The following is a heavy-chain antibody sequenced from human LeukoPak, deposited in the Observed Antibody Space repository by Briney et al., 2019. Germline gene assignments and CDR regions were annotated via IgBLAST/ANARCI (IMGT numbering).Heavy chain of an antibody. V-gene: IGHV4-59*12. CDR2: ISYSGST. D-gene: IGHD6-19*01. CDR3: ARLDSSGWSFDY. J-gene: IGHJ4*02. CDR1: GGSISSYY. Sequence: SETLSLTCTVSGGSISSYYWSWIRQPPGKGLEWIGYISYSGSTDYNPSLKSRVTISVDTSKSQFSLRLTSVAAADTAVYYCARLDSSGWSFDYWGQGTLVTVSS.